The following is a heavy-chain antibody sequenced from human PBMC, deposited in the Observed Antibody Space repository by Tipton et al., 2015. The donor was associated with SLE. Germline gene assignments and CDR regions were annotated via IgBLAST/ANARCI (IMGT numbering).Heavy chain of an antibody. D-gene: IGHD7-27*01. V-gene: IGHV6-1*01. Sequence: LVKPSQTLSLTCAISGDSASSNSAAWNWIRQSPSRGLEWLGRTYYMSKWFNEYAGSVKTRITINPDTSKNQFSLKLSSVTAADTAVYYCARQAPNWGPTDWYFALWVRGTLVTVSS. J-gene: IGHJ2*01. CDR2: TYYMSKWFN. CDR3: ARQAPNWGPTDWYFAL. CDR1: GDSASSNSAA.